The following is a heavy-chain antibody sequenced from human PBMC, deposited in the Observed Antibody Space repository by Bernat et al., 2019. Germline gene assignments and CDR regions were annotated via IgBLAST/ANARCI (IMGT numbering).Heavy chain of an antibody. Sequence: QVQLVESGGGVVQPGRSLRLSCAASGFTFSSYGMLWVRQAPGKGLEWVAVISYDGSNKYYADSVKGRFTISRDNSKNTLYLQMNSLRAEDTAVYYCAKATDTAIETYYFDYWGQGTLVTVSS. V-gene: IGHV3-30*18. D-gene: IGHD5-18*01. CDR3: AKATDTAIETYYFDY. CDR2: ISYDGSNK. J-gene: IGHJ4*02. CDR1: GFTFSSYG.